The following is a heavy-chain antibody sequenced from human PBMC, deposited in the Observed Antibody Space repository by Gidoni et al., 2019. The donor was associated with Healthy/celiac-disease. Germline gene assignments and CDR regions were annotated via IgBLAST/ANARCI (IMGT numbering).Heavy chain of an antibody. CDR1: GFTFSSYA. D-gene: IGHD6-19*01. CDR3: ARANSSGWYPPSFDY. CDR2: ISSNGGST. V-gene: IGHV3-64*02. J-gene: IGHJ4*02. Sequence: EVQLVESGEGLVQPGGSLRLSCAASGFTFSSYAMHWVRQAPGKGLEYVSAISSNGGSTYYADSVKGRFTISRDNSKNTLYLQMGSLRAEDMAVYYCARANSSGWYPPSFDYWGQGTLVTVSS.